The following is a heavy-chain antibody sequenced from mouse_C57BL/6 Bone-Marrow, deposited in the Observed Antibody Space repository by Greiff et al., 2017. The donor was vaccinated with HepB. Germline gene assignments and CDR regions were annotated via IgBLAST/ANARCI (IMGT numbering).Heavy chain of an antibody. CDR1: GYAFTTYL. V-gene: IGHV1-54*01. D-gene: IGHD2-10*02. CDR3: ARSRDSIYAMDY. J-gene: IGHJ4*01. Sequence: QVQLQQSGAELVRPGTSVKVSCKASGYAFTTYLIEWVKQRPGQGLEWIGVINPGSGGTNYNEKFKGKATLTADKSSSTAYMQLSSLTSEDSAVYFCARSRDSIYAMDYWGQGTSVTVSS. CDR2: INPGSGGT.